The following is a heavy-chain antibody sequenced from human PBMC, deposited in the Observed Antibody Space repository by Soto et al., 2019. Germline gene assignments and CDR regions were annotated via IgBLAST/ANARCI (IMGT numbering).Heavy chain of an antibody. CDR1: GFAFSSYG. D-gene: IGHD4-17*01. V-gene: IGHV3-23*01. Sequence: EVQLLESGGGLVQTGGSLRLSCVASGFAFSSYGMSWVRQVPGKGLEWVSTISDAAGSAYYVDSVKGRFTIAGDNSMKSLYLHMNSLRAEDTAVYYCASPYGGKIGDAPDLWGPGTRVTVSS. CDR2: ISDAAGSA. CDR3: ASPYGGKIGDAPDL. J-gene: IGHJ3*01.